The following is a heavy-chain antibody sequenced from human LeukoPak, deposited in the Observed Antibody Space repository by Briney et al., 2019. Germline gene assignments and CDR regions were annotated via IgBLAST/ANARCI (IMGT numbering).Heavy chain of an antibody. Sequence: PGRSLRLSCAASGFTFSSYGMHWVRQAPGQGLEWVAVIWYDGSNKYYADSVKGRFTISRDNSKNTLYLQMNSLRAEDTAVYYCARGHSSTSPMDYWGQGTLVTVSS. V-gene: IGHV3-33*01. CDR3: ARGHSSTSPMDY. CDR2: IWYDGSNK. CDR1: GFTFSSYG. D-gene: IGHD2-2*01. J-gene: IGHJ4*02.